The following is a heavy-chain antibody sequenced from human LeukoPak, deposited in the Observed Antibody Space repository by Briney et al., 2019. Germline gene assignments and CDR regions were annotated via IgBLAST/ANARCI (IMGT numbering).Heavy chain of an antibody. CDR2: IYYSGST. CDR1: GGSISSYY. CDR3: ARGGGWSTYYYTDV. Sequence: SQTLSLTCTVSGGSISSYYWSWIRQPAGKGLEWIGYIYYSGSTNYNPSLKSRVTISVDTSKNQFSLKLSSVTAADTAVYYCARGGGWSTYYYTDVWGKGTTVTISS. J-gene: IGHJ6*03. D-gene: IGHD6-19*01. V-gene: IGHV4-59*01.